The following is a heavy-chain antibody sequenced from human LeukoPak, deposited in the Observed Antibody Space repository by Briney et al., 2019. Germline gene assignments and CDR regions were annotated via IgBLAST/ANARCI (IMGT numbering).Heavy chain of an antibody. CDR1: GYTFTGYA. Sequence: ASVKVSCKASGYTFTGYAMHWVRQAPGQRLEWMGWINAGNGNTKYSQKFQGRVTITRDTSASTAYMELSSLRSEDTAVYYCAIYSSSWSDHNYYYYYGMDVWGQGTTVTVSS. V-gene: IGHV1-3*01. CDR3: AIYSSSWSDHNYYYYYGMDV. D-gene: IGHD6-13*01. J-gene: IGHJ6*02. CDR2: INAGNGNT.